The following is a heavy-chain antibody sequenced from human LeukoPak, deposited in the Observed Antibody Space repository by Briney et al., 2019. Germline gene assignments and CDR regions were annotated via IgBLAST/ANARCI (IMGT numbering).Heavy chain of an antibody. J-gene: IGHJ6*02. CDR2: ISSSSSYI. Sequence: GGSLRLSCAASGFTFSSYSMNWVRQAPGKGLEWVSSISSSSSYIYYADSVKGRFTISRDNAKNSLYLQMNSLRAEDTAVYYCARDYDILTGYYGMDVWGQGTTVTVSS. V-gene: IGHV3-21*01. CDR1: GFTFSSYS. D-gene: IGHD3-9*01. CDR3: ARDYDILTGYYGMDV.